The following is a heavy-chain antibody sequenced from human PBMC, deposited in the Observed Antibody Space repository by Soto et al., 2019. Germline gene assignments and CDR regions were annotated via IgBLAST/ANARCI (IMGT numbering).Heavy chain of an antibody. D-gene: IGHD3-22*01. V-gene: IGHV4-61*08. J-gene: IGHJ5*02. CDR2: FYYTGST. CDR3: AKYYYDSNTYFYRWFDP. Sequence: SETLSLTCTVSGGSISSGGYYWSWIRQPPGKGLEWIAYFYYTGSTNYNPSLRSRVTISVDTSKNQFSLKLSSVTAADTAVYYCAKYYYDSNTYFYRWFDPWGQGTLVTVSS. CDR1: GGSISSGGYY.